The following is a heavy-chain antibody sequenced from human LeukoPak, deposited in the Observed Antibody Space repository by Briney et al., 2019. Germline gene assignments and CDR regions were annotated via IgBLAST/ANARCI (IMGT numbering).Heavy chain of an antibody. D-gene: IGHD5-18*01. CDR3: ARAGGGGYNYGLVY. J-gene: IGHJ4*02. CDR2: IRSSGSFI. CDR1: TFTFSDYY. V-gene: IGHV3-11*04. Sequence: GGSLRLSCAASTFTFSDYYMSWIRQAPGKGLEWVSHIRSSGSFIYYADSVKGRFTISMDNAKNSLYLQMNSLRGVDTAIYYCARAGGGGYNYGLVYWGQGILVAVSS.